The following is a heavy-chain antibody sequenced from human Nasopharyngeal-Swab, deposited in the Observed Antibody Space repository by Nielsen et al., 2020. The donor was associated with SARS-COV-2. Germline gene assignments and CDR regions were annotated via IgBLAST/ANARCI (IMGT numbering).Heavy chain of an antibody. CDR3: ARGRGITVTTPSPVFDY. V-gene: IGHV4-34*01. D-gene: IGHD1-20*01. J-gene: IGHJ4*02. CDR1: GGSFSGYY. Sequence: ESMKICCAAYGGSFSGYYCCWIRQSRGKGLEWIGEITHSGSINYNLYLKSRVTISVETSKNKFSLKLSTVTAADTAVYYCARGRGITVTTPSPVFDYWGQGTLVTVSS. CDR2: ITHSGSI.